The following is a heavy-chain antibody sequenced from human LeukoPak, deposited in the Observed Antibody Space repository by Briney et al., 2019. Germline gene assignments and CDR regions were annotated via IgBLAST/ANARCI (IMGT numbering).Heavy chain of an antibody. CDR2: IYYSGST. CDR3: ASEESSGYVDY. Sequence: PSETLSLTCTGSGDSISSGDYYWSWIRQPPGKGLEWIGYIYYSGSTHYNPSLKSRVTISVDTSKNQFSLKLSSVTAADTAVYYCASEESSGYVDYWGQGTLVTVSS. D-gene: IGHD1-26*01. CDR1: GDSISSGDYY. J-gene: IGHJ4*02. V-gene: IGHV4-30-4*01.